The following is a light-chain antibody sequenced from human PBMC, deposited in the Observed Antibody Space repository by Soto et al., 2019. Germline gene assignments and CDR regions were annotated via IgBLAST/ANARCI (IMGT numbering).Light chain of an antibody. Sequence: EIVLTQSPGTLSLSPGQRATLSCRASQSVFSSLAWYQQRPGQAPRLLIYGSATRATGIPDRFSGSGSGTEFTLTISSLQSEDSAVYYCQQYHSWPAFGQGTKV. V-gene: IGKV3-15*01. CDR1: QSVFSS. CDR2: GSA. J-gene: IGKJ1*01. CDR3: QQYHSWPA.